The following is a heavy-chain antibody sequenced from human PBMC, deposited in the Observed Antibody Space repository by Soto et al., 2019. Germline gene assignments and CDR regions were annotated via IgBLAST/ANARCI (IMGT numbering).Heavy chain of an antibody. V-gene: IGHV3-21*01. Sequence: EVQVVESGGGLVKPGGSLRLSCAVSGLSFSNYTMSWVRQAPGKGLEWVSSITSGSSSMDYADSVKGRFTIARDNAKNSLWLQMNSLRAEDTAVYYCLCGGDCLAWGYWGQGTLVTVSS. CDR1: GLSFSNYT. J-gene: IGHJ4*02. CDR3: LCGGDCLAWGY. CDR2: ITSGSSSM. D-gene: IGHD2-21*02.